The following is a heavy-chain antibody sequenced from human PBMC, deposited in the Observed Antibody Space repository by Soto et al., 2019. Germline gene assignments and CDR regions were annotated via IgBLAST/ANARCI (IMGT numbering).Heavy chain of an antibody. CDR2: ISSSSSYI. CDR1: GFTFSSYS. D-gene: IGHD5-12*01. V-gene: IGHV3-21*01. Sequence: GGSLRLSCAASGFTFSSYSMNWVRQAPGKGLEWVPSISSSSSYIYYADSVKGRFTISRDNAKNSLYLQMNSLRAEDTAVYYCARDRRIVATIKRIGNWFDPWGQGTLVTVSS. CDR3: ARDRRIVATIKRIGNWFDP. J-gene: IGHJ5*02.